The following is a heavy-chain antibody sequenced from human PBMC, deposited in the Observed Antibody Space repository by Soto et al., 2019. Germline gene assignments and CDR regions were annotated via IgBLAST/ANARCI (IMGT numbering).Heavy chain of an antibody. CDR2: IYPGDSDT. CDR3: ARGSSWWPSRGYYYYGMDV. J-gene: IGHJ6*02. V-gene: IGHV5-51*01. CDR1: GYSFTSYW. Sequence: GESLKISCKGSGYSFTSYWIGWVRQMPGKGLEWMGIIYPGDSDTRYSPSFQGQVTISADKSISTAYLQWSSLKASDTAMYYCARGSSWWPSRGYYYYGMDVWGQGTTVTVSS. D-gene: IGHD6-13*01.